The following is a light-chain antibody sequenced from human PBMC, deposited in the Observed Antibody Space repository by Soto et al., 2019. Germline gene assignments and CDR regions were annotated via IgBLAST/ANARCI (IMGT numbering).Light chain of an antibody. Sequence: EIVLTQSPGTLSLSPGERATLSCRASQSVSNSYSAWYQQKPGQAPRLLNSGASNRTTGIPDRISGSGSGKDFPLIISRLAQDDFAVYYCQQYGSSGTFGQGTKVDIK. V-gene: IGKV3-20*01. J-gene: IGKJ1*01. CDR2: GAS. CDR3: QQYGSSGT. CDR1: QSVSNSY.